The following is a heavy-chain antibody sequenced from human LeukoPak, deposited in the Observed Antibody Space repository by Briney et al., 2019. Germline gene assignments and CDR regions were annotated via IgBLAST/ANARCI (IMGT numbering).Heavy chain of an antibody. CDR1: GFTFSSYG. J-gene: IGHJ5*02. CDR2: ISYDGSNK. CDR3: AKMSAKYCSGGSCYSNWFDP. D-gene: IGHD2-15*01. V-gene: IGHV3-30*18. Sequence: GGSLRLSCAASGFTFSSYGMHWVRQAPGKGLEWVAVISYDGSNKYYADSVKGRFTISRDNSKNTLYLQMNSLRAEDTAVYYCAKMSAKYCSGGSCYSNWFDPWGQGTLVTVSS.